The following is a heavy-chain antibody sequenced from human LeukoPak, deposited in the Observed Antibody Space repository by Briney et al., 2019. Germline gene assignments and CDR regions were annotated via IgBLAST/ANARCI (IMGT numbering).Heavy chain of an antibody. J-gene: IGHJ3*02. D-gene: IGHD4-17*01. Sequence: ASVKVSCKASGGTFSSYAISWVRQAPGQGLEWMGGIIPIFGTANYAQKFQGRVTITADKSTSTAYMELSSLRSEDTAVYYCARRGGDYYLASAFDIWGQGTMVTVSS. V-gene: IGHV1-69*06. CDR2: IIPIFGTA. CDR3: ARRGGDYYLASAFDI. CDR1: GGTFSSYA.